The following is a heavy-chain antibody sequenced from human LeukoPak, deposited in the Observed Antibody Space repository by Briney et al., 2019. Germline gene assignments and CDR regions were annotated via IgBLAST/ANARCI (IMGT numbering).Heavy chain of an antibody. V-gene: IGHV3-48*02. CDR3: ATEPERAGQSFDH. Sequence: GGSLRLSCVASGFTFNIYSIKWVRQAPGKGVEWVSYISSSGTTKYYSESVRGGFTISRDKAKESVFLQRNRVREEDTAVYYCATEPERAGQSFDHWGQGTLVTVSS. CDR1: GFTFNIYS. J-gene: IGHJ5*02. CDR2: ISSSGTTK. D-gene: IGHD1-26*01.